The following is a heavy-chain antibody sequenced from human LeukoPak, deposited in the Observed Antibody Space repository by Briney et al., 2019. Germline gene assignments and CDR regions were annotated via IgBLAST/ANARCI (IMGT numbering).Heavy chain of an antibody. CDR3: ARRDGYNYGPFDY. J-gene: IGHJ4*02. CDR1: GGTCSSYA. CDR2: IIPIFGTA. V-gene: IGHV1-69*13. Sequence: GASVKVSCKASGGTCSSYAISWVRQAPGQGLEWMGGIIPIFGTANYAQKFQGRVTITADESTSTAYMELSSLRSEDTAVYYCARRDGYNYGPFDYWGQGTLVTVSS. D-gene: IGHD5-24*01.